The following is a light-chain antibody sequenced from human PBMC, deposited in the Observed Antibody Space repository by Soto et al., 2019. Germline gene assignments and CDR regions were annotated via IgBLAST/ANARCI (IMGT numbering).Light chain of an antibody. CDR3: QAWDNTTV. Sequence: SYELAQPPSVTVSPGQTASITCFGDKLGDKYASWYQQKPGQSPVLVIYQDDKRPSGIPERFSGSNSGNTATLTISATQAMDEADYSCQAWDNTTVFGGGTKLTV. V-gene: IGLV3-1*01. CDR2: QDD. CDR1: KLGDKY. J-gene: IGLJ3*02.